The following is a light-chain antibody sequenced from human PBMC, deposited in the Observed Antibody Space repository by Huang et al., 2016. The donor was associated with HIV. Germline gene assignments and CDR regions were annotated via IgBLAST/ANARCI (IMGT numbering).Light chain of an antibody. J-gene: IGKJ4*01. Sequence: EIVLTQSPATLSLSPGERATLSCRASQTVNSYLDWYQPKPGQAPRRLIYDASTRATCSAARFSGSGSGTDFTLTISSLEPEDFTVYYCQHRSTWPGDTFGGGTKVEIK. V-gene: IGKV3-11*01. CDR2: DAS. CDR3: QHRSTWPGDT. CDR1: QTVNSY.